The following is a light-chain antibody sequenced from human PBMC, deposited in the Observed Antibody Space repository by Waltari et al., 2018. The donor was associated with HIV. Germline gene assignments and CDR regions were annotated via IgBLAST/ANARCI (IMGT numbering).Light chain of an antibody. CDR3: QTWTTGIVL. V-gene: IGLV4-69*01. J-gene: IGLJ2*01. Sequence: QLVLTQSPSASASLSASVKLTCTLTSWHSNSAVAWPKHQPEKGPRYLMRLNSDGSYLKGDGIPDRFSGSSSGAERYLIISSLQSEDEADYYCQTWTTGIVLFGGGTKLTVL. CDR1: SWHSNSA. CDR2: LNSDGSY.